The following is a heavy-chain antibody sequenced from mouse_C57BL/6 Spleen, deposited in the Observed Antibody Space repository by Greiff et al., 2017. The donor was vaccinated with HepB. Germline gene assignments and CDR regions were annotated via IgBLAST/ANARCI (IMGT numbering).Heavy chain of an antibody. D-gene: IGHD1-1*01. J-gene: IGHJ1*03. Sequence: DVMLVESGGDLVKPGGSLKLSCAASGFTFSSYGMSWVRQTPDKRLEWVATISSGGSYTYYPDSVKGRFTISRDNAKNTRDLQMSSRKSEDTAMYYCASQDYGSSYWYVDVWGKGTTVTVSS. V-gene: IGHV5-6*02. CDR3: ASQDYGSSYWYVDV. CDR1: GFTFSSYG. CDR2: ISSGGSYT.